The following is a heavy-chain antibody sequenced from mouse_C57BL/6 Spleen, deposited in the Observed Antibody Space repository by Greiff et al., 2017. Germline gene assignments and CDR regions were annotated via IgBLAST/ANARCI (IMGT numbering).Heavy chain of an antibody. J-gene: IGHJ2*01. CDR1: GYTFTDYN. Sequence: EVKLQQSGPELVKPGASVKMSCKASGYTFTDYNMHWVKQSHGKSLEWIGYINPNNGGTSYNQKFKGKATLTVNKSSSTAYMELRSLTSEDSAVYYCARTMVLYDYDDYFDYWGQGTTLTVSS. D-gene: IGHD2-4*01. CDR3: ARTMVLYDYDDYFDY. V-gene: IGHV1-22*01. CDR2: INPNNGGT.